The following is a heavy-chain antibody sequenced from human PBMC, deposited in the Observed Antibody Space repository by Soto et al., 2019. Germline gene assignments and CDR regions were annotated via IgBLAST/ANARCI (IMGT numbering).Heavy chain of an antibody. V-gene: IGHV3-74*01. Sequence: PGGSLRLSCAASGFTFSSYLMHWVRQAPGKGLVWVSRINSDGSSTSSADSVKGRFAVSRDNSKKTLYLQMNSLRAEDTAVYYCVKEEYYDILTGSRGDAFDIWGQGTMVTVSS. CDR2: INSDGSST. D-gene: IGHD3-9*01. J-gene: IGHJ3*02. CDR3: VKEEYYDILTGSRGDAFDI. CDR1: GFTFSSYL.